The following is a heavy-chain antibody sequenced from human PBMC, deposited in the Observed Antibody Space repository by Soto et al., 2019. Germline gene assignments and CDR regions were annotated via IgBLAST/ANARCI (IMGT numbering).Heavy chain of an antibody. CDR2: IYYSGGT. V-gene: IGHV4-59*01. D-gene: IGHD1-1*01. J-gene: IGHJ4*02. Sequence: SETLSLTCTVSGVAISSYYWNWIRQSPGKGLKWIGYIYYSGGTNYNPSLNGRVTISIDTSKNQFSLKVSSVTAADTGIYYCARDATSGTYFDYWGQGTLVTVSS. CDR3: ARDATSGTYFDY. CDR1: GVAISSYY.